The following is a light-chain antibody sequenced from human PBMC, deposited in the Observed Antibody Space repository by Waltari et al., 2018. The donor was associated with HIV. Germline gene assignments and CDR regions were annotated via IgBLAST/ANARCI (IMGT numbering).Light chain of an antibody. J-gene: IGLJ1*01. CDR3: LLSYSGNLI. CDR1: TGVVTSGHY. V-gene: IGLV7-46*01. Sequence: QAVVTQEPSLTVSPGGTVTLTCSSNTGVVTSGHYPFWFQQKPGQAPRTLIYDTDNTHSWTPARFSGARLGGKAALTRSGAQPEDEADYYCLLSYSGNLIFGTGTKVTVL. CDR2: DTD.